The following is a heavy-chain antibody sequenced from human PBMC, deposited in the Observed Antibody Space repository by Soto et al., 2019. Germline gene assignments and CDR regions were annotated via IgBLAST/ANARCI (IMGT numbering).Heavy chain of an antibody. CDR1: GFAFTNYW. CDR3: ARVAVVDADYYYYFMDV. CDR2: IRQDGSEK. V-gene: IGHV3-7*01. D-gene: IGHD2-15*01. Sequence: AGGSLRLSCAASGFAFTNYWMTWVRQVPGEGLEWVANIRQDGSEKYFLDSVKGRFTISRDNARNSLYLQMNSLRAEDTATYYCARVAVVDADYYYYFMDVWGTGTTVTVSS. J-gene: IGHJ6*03.